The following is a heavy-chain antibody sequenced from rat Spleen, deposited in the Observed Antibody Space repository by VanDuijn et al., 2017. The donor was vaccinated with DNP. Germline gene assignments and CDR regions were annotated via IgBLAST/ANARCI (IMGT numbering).Heavy chain of an antibody. CDR3: KLGGAY. V-gene: IGHV5S10*01. CDR2: ITYDGSRT. J-gene: IGHJ2*01. D-gene: IGHD5-1*01. Sequence: EVQLVESGGGLVQPGRSLKVSCAASGFTFSDYNMAWVRQAPKKGLEWVATITYDGSRTYYRDSVKGRFTISRDNAKNTLYLQMDSLRSEDTATYYCKLGGAYWGQGVMVTVSS. CDR1: GFTFSDYN.